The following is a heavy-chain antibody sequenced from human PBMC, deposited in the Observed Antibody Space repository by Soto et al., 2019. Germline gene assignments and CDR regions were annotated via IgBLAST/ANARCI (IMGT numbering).Heavy chain of an antibody. J-gene: IGHJ6*02. CDR2: IYSGGST. Sequence: GGSLRLSCAASGFTVSSNYMSWVRQAPGKGLEWVSVIYSGGSTYYADSVKGRFTISRDNSKNTLYLQMNSLRAEDTAVYYCARSFVDFWSSYQMDVWSLGTTVPVSS. D-gene: IGHD3-3*01. CDR3: ARSFVDFWSSYQMDV. CDR1: GFTVSSNY. V-gene: IGHV3-53*01.